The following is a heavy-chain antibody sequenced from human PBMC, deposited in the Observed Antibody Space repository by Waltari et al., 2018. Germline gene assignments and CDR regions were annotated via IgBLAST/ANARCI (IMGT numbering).Heavy chain of an antibody. CDR1: GFTFSSYA. CDR2: ISGSGGST. V-gene: IGHV3-23*01. CDR3: ARGLKCTNGVCSPWYYYYYMDV. J-gene: IGHJ6*03. Sequence: EVQLLESGGGLVQPGGSLRLSCAASGFTFSSYAMSWVRQAPGKGLEWVSAISGSGGSTYYADSVKGRFTISRDNSKNTLYLQMNSLRAEDTAVYYCARGLKCTNGVCSPWYYYYYMDVWGKGTTVTISS. D-gene: IGHD2-8*01.